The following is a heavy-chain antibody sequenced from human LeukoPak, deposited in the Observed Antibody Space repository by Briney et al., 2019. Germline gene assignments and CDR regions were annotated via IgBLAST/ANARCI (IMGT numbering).Heavy chain of an antibody. V-gene: IGHV3-21*04. CDR3: AKALYGIPPFDY. Sequence: PGGSLRLSCAASGFTFSNYGMGWVRQAPGKGLEWVSSISSSSSFIYYADSVKGRFTISRDNAKNSLYLQMNSLRPEDTAFYYCAKALYGIPPFDYWGQGTLVTVSS. CDR2: ISSSSSFI. D-gene: IGHD2-2*02. CDR1: GFTFSNYG. J-gene: IGHJ4*02.